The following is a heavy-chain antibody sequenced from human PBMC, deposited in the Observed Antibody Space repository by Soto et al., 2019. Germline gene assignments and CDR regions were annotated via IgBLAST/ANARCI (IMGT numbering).Heavy chain of an antibody. Sequence: SETLSLTCAVSGFSINNAYHWGWIRQPPGKGLDWIGTVYHGVTAFYNPSLKSRASISVDSSKNQFSLNLTSVTAADTAVYYCAKWFDSGGYATPLWGQGTLVTVSS. CDR1: GFSINNAYH. J-gene: IGHJ4*02. CDR2: VYHGVTA. V-gene: IGHV4-38-2*01. CDR3: AKWFDSGGYATPL. D-gene: IGHD3-22*01.